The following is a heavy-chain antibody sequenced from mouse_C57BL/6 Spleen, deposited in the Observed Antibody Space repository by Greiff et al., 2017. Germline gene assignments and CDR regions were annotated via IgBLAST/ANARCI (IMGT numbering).Heavy chain of an antibody. CDR2: ISYDGSN. CDR1: GYSITSGYY. J-gene: IGHJ4*01. D-gene: IGHD2-2*01. Sequence: EVKLQESGPGLVKPSQSLSLTCSATGYSITSGYYWNWIRQFPGNKLEWMGYISYDGSNNYNPSLKNRISFTRDTSKNQLFLKLNSVTTEDTATYDCAREVWFWGAMDYWGQGTSVTVSS. V-gene: IGHV3-6*01. CDR3: AREVWFWGAMDY.